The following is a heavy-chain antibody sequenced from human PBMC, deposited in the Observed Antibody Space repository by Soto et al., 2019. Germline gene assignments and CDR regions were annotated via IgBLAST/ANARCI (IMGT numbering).Heavy chain of an antibody. V-gene: IGHV1-18*01. J-gene: IGHJ6*02. D-gene: IGHD2-15*01. CDR1: GYTFTSYG. CDR2: INAYKGNT. Sequence: QVQLVQSGAEVKKPGASVKVSCKASGYTFTSYGISWVRQAPGQGLEWMGWINAYKGNTNYAPKFQGRVTMTTDTSTSTGCMGLRSLRSDATAVYYCARDRAPGCSGGSCYNYYYYGMDVWGQGTTVTVSS. CDR3: ARDRAPGCSGGSCYNYYYYGMDV.